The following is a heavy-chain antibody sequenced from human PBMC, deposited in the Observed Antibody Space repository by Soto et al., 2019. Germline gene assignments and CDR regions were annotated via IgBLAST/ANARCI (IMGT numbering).Heavy chain of an antibody. CDR3: ALIPDYDFWSGPDAFDI. V-gene: IGHV1-18*01. CDR2: ISAYNGNT. D-gene: IGHD3-3*01. CDR1: GYTFTSYG. J-gene: IGHJ3*02. Sequence: GASVKVSCKASGYTFTSYGISWVRQAPGQGLEWMGWISAYNGNTNYAQKLQGRVTMTTDKSTSTAYMELRSLRSDDTAVYYCALIPDYDFWSGPDAFDIWGQGTMVT.